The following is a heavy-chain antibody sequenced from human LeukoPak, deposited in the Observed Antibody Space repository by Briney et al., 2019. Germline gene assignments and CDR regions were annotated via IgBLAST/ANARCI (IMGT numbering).Heavy chain of an antibody. CDR3: ARDPHHYDFWSGYYGNYYYMDV. Sequence: GGSLRLSCAASGFTFSNAWMSWVRQAPGKGLEWVANIKQDGSEKYYVDSVKGRFTISRDNAKNSLYLQMNSLRAEDTAVYYCARDPHHYDFWSGYYGNYYYMDVWGKGTTVTVSS. CDR1: GFTFSNAW. CDR2: IKQDGSEK. J-gene: IGHJ6*03. D-gene: IGHD3-3*01. V-gene: IGHV3-7*01.